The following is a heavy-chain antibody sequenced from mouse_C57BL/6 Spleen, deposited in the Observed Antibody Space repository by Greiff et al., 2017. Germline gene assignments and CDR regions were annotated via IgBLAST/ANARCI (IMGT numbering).Heavy chain of an antibody. Sequence: VQLQQSGTELVKPGASVKLSCKASGYTFTSYWMHWVKQRPGQGLEWIGNINPSNGGTNYNEKFKSKATLTVDKSSSTAYMQLSSLTSEDSAVYYGATGLVRYWYFDVWGTGTTVTVSS. CDR2: INPSNGGT. CDR3: ATGLVRYWYFDV. V-gene: IGHV1-53*01. J-gene: IGHJ1*03. D-gene: IGHD1-1*01. CDR1: GYTFTSYW.